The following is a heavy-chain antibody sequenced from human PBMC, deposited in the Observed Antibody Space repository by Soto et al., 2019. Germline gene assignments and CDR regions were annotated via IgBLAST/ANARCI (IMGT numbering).Heavy chain of an antibody. J-gene: IGHJ4*02. CDR2: IWYDGSNK. CDR3: ARGGYSGYQVDY. V-gene: IGHV3-33*01. Sequence: QVQLVESGGGVVQPGRSLRLSCAASGFTFSSYGMHWVRQAPGKGLEWVAVIWYDGSNKYYADSVKGRFTISRDNSKNTLYLQMNSLRAEDTAVYYCARGGYSGYQVDYWGQGPLVTVSS. D-gene: IGHD5-12*01. CDR1: GFTFSSYG.